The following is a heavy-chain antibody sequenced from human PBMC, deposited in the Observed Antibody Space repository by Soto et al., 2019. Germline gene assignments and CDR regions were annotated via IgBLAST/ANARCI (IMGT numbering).Heavy chain of an antibody. J-gene: IGHJ6*02. Sequence: PGGSLRLSCAASGFTFSSYGMHWVRQAPGKGLEWVAVIWYDGSNKYYADSVKGRFTISRDNSKNTLYLQMNSLRAEATAVYYCARDPVPTEEIVPYGMDVWGQGTTVTVS. CDR3: ARDPVPTEEIVPYGMDV. V-gene: IGHV3-33*01. D-gene: IGHD2-2*01. CDR2: IWYDGSNK. CDR1: GFTFSSYG.